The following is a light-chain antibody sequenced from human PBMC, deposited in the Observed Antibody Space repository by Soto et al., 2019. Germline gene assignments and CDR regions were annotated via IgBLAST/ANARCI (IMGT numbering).Light chain of an antibody. Sequence: QAVVTQEPSLTGSPGGTVTLTCASNTGAVTSGNYPSWFQQKPGQPPRTLIYTTNSRHSWTPARFSGSLLGGKATLTLSGVQHEDEADYYCLLYYGGAHLVFGGGTKLTVL. CDR3: LLYYGGAHLV. V-gene: IGLV7-43*01. CDR1: TGAVTSGNY. J-gene: IGLJ2*01. CDR2: TTN.